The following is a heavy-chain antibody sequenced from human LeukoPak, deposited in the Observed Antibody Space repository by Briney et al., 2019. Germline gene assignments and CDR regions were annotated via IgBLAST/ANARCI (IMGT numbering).Heavy chain of an antibody. Sequence: PGGSLRLSCAASGFTFSSYSMNWVRQAPGKGLEWVSYISNIGKTIYYADSVKGRFTISRDNAKNSLYLQMNSLRAEDTAVFYCARSLSRYSYGPFDYWGQGTLVTVSS. CDR3: ARSLSRYSYGPFDY. CDR1: GFTFSSYS. D-gene: IGHD5-18*01. J-gene: IGHJ4*02. V-gene: IGHV3-48*04. CDR2: ISNIGKTI.